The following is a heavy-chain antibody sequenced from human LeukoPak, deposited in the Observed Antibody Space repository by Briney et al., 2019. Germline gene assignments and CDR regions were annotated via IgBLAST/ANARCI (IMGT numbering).Heavy chain of an antibody. V-gene: IGHV1-8*03. CDR3: GRGGQEWKGGAFYYYYYMDV. D-gene: IGHD3-3*01. Sequence: ASVKVSCKASGYTFTSYDINWVRQATGQGLEWMGWMNPNSGNTGYAQKFQGRVTITRNSSISTAYMELSSLRSEDTAVYYCGRGGQEWKGGAFYYYYYMDVWGKGTTVTVSS. CDR2: MNPNSGNT. CDR1: GYTFTSYD. J-gene: IGHJ6*03.